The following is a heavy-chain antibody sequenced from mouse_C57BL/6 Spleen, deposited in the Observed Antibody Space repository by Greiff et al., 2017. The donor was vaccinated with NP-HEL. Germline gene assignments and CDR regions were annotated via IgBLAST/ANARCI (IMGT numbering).Heavy chain of an antibody. CDR1: GYTFTSYW. D-gene: IGHD1-1*01. J-gene: IGHJ2*01. CDR2: IHPNSGST. V-gene: IGHV1-64*01. Sequence: QVQLQQPGAELVKPGASVKLSCKASGYTFTSYWMHWVKQRPGQGLEWIGMIHPNSGSTNYNEKFKSKATLTVDKSSSTAYMHLSSLTSEDSSVYYCASYDYGSSSYYFDYWGQGTTLTVSS. CDR3: ASYDYGSSSYYFDY.